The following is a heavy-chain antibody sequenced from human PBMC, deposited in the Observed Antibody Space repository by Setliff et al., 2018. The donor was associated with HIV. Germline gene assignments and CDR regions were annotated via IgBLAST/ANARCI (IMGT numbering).Heavy chain of an antibody. J-gene: IGHJ5*01. V-gene: IGHV4-34*01. D-gene: IGHD1-7*01. CDR1: GVPLSDYY. Sequence: SETLSLTCTLNGVPLSDYYWSWIRQPPGKGLEWIGEINHSGSTNYNPSLKRRVTISVDTSKNQFSLKLNSVTAADTAVYYCARVRLELRQYWFDSWGQGSPVTVSS. CDR3: ARVRLELRQYWFDS. CDR2: INHSGST.